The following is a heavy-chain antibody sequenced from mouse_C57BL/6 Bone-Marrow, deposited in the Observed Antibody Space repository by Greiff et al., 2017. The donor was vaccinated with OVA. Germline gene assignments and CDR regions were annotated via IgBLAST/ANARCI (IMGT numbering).Heavy chain of an antibody. D-gene: IGHD2-4*01. CDR3: ARDRLRRAWFAF. CDR1: GFTFSDYY. V-gene: IGHV5-12*01. CDR2: ISNGGGST. J-gene: IGHJ3*01. Sequence: DVMLVESGGGLVQPGGSLKLSCAASGFTFSDYYMYWVRQTPEKRLEWVAYISNGGGSTYYPDTVKGRFTISRDNAKNTLYLQMIRLKSEDTAMYYCARDRLRRAWFAFWGQGTLVTVSA.